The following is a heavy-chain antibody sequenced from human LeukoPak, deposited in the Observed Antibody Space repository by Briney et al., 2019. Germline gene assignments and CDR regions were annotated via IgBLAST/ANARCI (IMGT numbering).Heavy chain of an antibody. Sequence: PSETLSLTSPVSGGSISSFYWSWLRQPAGKGREWIGRIHTSGSTNSNPSLKSRVTMSVDTSKNQFSLMWSSVTAADTAVYYCARWSGDYSFDYWGQGTLVTVSS. D-gene: IGHD3-3*01. CDR2: IHTSGST. J-gene: IGHJ4*02. CDR1: GGSISSFY. CDR3: ARWSGDYSFDY. V-gene: IGHV4-4*07.